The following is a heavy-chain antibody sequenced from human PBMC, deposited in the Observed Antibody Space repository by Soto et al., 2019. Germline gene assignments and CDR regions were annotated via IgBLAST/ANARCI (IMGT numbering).Heavy chain of an antibody. D-gene: IGHD3-22*01. Sequence: GGSLRLSCAASGFTFSSYSMNWVRQAPGKGLEWVSSISSSSSYIYYADSVKGRFTISRDNAKNSLYLQMNSLRAEDTAVYYCARDRCYYDSSGLKDDAFDIWGQGTMVTVSS. J-gene: IGHJ3*02. CDR3: ARDRCYYDSSGLKDDAFDI. CDR2: ISSSSSYI. V-gene: IGHV3-21*01. CDR1: GFTFSSYS.